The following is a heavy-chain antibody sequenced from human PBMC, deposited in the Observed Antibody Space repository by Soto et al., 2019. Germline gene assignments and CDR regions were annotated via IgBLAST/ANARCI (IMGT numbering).Heavy chain of an antibody. Sequence: SETLSLTCTVSGGSISSYYWSWIRQPPGKGLEWIGYIYYSGSTNYNPSLKSRVTISVDTSKNQFSLKLSSVTAADTAVYYCAREVGTTVTFDYWGQGTLVTVS. CDR2: IYYSGST. D-gene: IGHD4-17*01. CDR3: AREVGTTVTFDY. J-gene: IGHJ4*02. V-gene: IGHV4-59*01. CDR1: GGSISSYY.